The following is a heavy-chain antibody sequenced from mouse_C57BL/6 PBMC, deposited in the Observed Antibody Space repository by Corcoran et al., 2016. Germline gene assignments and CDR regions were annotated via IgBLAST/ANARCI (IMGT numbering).Heavy chain of an antibody. CDR3: ATYDGYHYAMDY. V-gene: IGHV9-3*01. CDR2: INTYSGVP. D-gene: IGHD2-3*01. Sequence: QIQLVQSGPELKKPGETVKISCKASGYTFTTYGMSWVKQAPGKGIKWMGLINTYSGVPTYADDFKGRFAFSLENSASNDYLQINNLKNEDTATYFCATYDGYHYAMDYWGQGTSVTVSS. CDR1: GYTFTTYG. J-gene: IGHJ4*01.